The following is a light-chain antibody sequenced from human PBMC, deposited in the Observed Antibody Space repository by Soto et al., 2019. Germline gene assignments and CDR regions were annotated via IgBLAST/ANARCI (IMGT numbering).Light chain of an antibody. V-gene: IGLV4-69*01. Sequence: QLVLTQSPSASASLGASVKFTCTLSNGHSSYAIAWHQQQPEKGPRYLMKLNSDGSHNKGDGIPDRFSGSSSGAERYLTISSLQSEDEADYYCQTWDTGSVIFGGGTKLTVL. CDR3: QTWDTGSVI. J-gene: IGLJ2*01. CDR1: NGHSSYA. CDR2: LNSDGSH.